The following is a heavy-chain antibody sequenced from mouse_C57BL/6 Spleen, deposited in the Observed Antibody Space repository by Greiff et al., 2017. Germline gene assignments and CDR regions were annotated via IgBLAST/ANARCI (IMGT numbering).Heavy chain of an antibody. Sequence: DVHLVESGPGLVKPSQSLSLTCSVTGYSITSGYYWNWIRQFPGNKLEWMGYISYDGSNNYNPSLKNRISITRDTSKNQFFLKLNSVTTEDTATYYCARDMMDYWGQGTSVTVSS. CDR3: ARDMMDY. V-gene: IGHV3-6*01. J-gene: IGHJ4*01. CDR1: GYSITSGYY. CDR2: ISYDGSN.